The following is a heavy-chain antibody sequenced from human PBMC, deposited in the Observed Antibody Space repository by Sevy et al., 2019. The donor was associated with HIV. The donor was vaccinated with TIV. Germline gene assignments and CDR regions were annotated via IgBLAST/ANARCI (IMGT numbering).Heavy chain of an antibody. Sequence: GGSLRLSCAASGFSFTWYWMSWVRQTPEKGLEWVANIKQDGSEKNYVDSVKGRFTISRDNAKNSLYLQMNSLRAEDTAVYYCAKGGDDFWSGYSRWFDPWGQGTLVTVSS. D-gene: IGHD3-3*01. CDR2: IKQDGSEK. J-gene: IGHJ5*02. CDR1: GFSFTWYW. CDR3: AKGGDDFWSGYSRWFDP. V-gene: IGHV3-7*03.